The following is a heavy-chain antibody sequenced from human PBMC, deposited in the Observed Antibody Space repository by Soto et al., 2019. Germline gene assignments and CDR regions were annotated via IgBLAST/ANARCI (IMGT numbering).Heavy chain of an antibody. J-gene: IGHJ4*02. CDR3: ARDGTGGYGDYGDY. CDR1: GFTFSSYW. V-gene: IGHV3-7*01. Sequence: EVQLVESGGGLVQPGGSLRLSCADSGFTFSSYWMSWVRQAPGKGLEWVANIKQDGSEKYYVDSVKGRFTISRDNAKNSLYLQMNSLRAEDTAAYYCARDGTGGYGDYGDYWGQGTLVTVSS. CDR2: IKQDGSEK. D-gene: IGHD4-17*01.